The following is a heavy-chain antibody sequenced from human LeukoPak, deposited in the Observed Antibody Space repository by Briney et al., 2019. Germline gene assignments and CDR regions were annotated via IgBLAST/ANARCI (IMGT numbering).Heavy chain of an antibody. CDR2: ISYDGSNK. CDR1: GFTFSSYG. V-gene: IGHV3-30*18. CDR3: AKDFRYSSSWYDFYYFDY. Sequence: GRSLRLSCAASGFTFSSYGMHWVRQAPGKGLEWVAVISYDGSNKYYADSVKGRFTISRDNSKNTLYLQMNSLRAEDTAVYYCAKDFRYSSSWYDFYYFDYWGQGTLVTVSS. D-gene: IGHD6-13*01. J-gene: IGHJ4*02.